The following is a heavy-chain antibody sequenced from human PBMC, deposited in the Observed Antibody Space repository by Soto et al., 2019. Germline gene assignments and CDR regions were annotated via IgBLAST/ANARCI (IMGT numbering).Heavy chain of an antibody. D-gene: IGHD3-9*01. Sequence: SETLSLTCAVYGGSFSGYYWGWIRQPPGKGLEWIGEINHSGSTNYNPSLKSRVTISVDTSKNQFSLKLSSVTAADTAVYYCARKLGRVGEIVRYFDWFGYYYGMDVWGQGTTVTVSS. CDR2: INHSGST. J-gene: IGHJ6*02. V-gene: IGHV4-34*01. CDR1: GGSFSGYY. CDR3: ARKLGRVGEIVRYFDWFGYYYGMDV.